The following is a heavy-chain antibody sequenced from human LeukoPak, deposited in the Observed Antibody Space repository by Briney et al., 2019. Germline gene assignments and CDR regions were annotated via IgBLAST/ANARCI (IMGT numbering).Heavy chain of an antibody. D-gene: IGHD3-16*02. Sequence: SETLSLTCAVYGGSFSGYYWSWIRQPPGKGLEWIGEINHSGSTNYNPSLKSRVTISVDTSKNQFSLKLSSLTAADTAVYYCASTLGELSLYLDYWGQGTLVTVSS. CDR2: INHSGST. CDR3: ASTLGELSLYLDY. J-gene: IGHJ4*02. V-gene: IGHV4-34*01. CDR1: GGSFSGYY.